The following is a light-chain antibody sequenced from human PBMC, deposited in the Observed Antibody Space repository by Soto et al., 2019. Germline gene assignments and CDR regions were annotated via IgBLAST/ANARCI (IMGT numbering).Light chain of an antibody. CDR1: QSVSSSY. CDR3: QQYGSSLRT. Sequence: VMTQSPGTLSLSPGDSATLSCRGSQSVSSSYLAWYQQKPGQAPRLLIYGASSRATGIPDRFSGSGSGTDFTLTISRLEPEDFAVYYCQQYGSSLRTFGQGTKVDIK. J-gene: IGKJ1*01. V-gene: IGKV3-20*01. CDR2: GAS.